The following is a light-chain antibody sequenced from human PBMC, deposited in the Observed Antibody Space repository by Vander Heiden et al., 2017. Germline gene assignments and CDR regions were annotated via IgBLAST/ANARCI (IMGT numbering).Light chain of an antibody. Sequence: LTPPPSVSLSPRPTVHITCPGDTLPIQYAFWYEQKAGQAPVVIIFKDFERSSGIPERFSASTSGTTVTLTFNGVKPEDESDYYCQSSDNTDTYLIFGGGTKLTVL. V-gene: IGLV3-25*03. J-gene: IGLJ2*01. CDR3: QSSDNTDTYLI. CDR2: KDF. CDR1: TLPIQY.